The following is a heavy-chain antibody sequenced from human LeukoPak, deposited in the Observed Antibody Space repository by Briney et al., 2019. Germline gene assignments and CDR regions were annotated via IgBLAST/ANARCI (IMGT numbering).Heavy chain of an antibody. CDR3: ARGINYCSGDSCYRTLGSLDP. CDR2: IYHSRST. V-gene: IGHV4-4*09. J-gene: IGHJ5*02. Sequence: PSETLSLTCTVSGGSISSYYWSWIRQPPGKGLEWIGYIYHSRSTNYNPSLKSRVTISVVMSKNQFSLELSSVTAADTAVYYCARGINYCSGDSCYRTLGSLDPWGQGTLVTVSS. D-gene: IGHD2-15*01. CDR1: GGSISSYY.